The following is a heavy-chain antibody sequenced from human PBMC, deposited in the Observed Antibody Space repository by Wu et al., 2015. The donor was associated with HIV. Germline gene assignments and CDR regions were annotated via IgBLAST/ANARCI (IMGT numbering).Heavy chain of an antibody. CDR1: GYTFTGYY. D-gene: IGHD3-3*02. CDR3: ARAAHFXARIEYFQH. J-gene: IGHJ1*01. Sequence: QVQLVQSGAEVKKPGASVKVSCKASGYTFTGYYMHWVRQAPGQGLEWMGWINPNSGGPNYVQKFQGRVTMTRDTSISTAYMELSRLRSDDTAVYYCARAAHFXARIEYFQHWGQGTLVTVSS. V-gene: IGHV1-2*02. CDR2: INPNSGGP.